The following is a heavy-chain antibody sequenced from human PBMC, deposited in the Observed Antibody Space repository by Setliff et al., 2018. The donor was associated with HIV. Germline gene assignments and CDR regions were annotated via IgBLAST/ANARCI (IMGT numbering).Heavy chain of an antibody. Sequence: PSETLSLTCTVSGGSISSYYWSWLRQPPGKGLEWLGYIYHSGGVNYNPSLKGRGTISLDTSKNQFSLRLTSVTAADTAVYYCARRGYSGYASGWFGPWGQGTLVTVSS. CDR1: GGSISSYY. CDR3: ARRGYSGYASGWFGP. D-gene: IGHD5-12*01. J-gene: IGHJ5*02. V-gene: IGHV4-59*08. CDR2: IYHSGGV.